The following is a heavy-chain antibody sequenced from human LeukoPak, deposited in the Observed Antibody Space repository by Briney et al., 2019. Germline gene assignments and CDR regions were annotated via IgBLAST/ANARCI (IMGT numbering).Heavy chain of an antibody. CDR2: ISTMSNYI. J-gene: IGHJ5*02. CDR1: GFTFKLYW. D-gene: IGHD5-12*01. CDR3: SRDRLGGLDL. Sequence: GGSLRLSCAASGFTFKLYWMHWVRQAPGKGLEWVSSISTMSNYIFYGDSVKGRFTISRDNAKNSVYLQMNSLRPDDTAVYYCSRDRLGGLDLWGQGTLVTVSS. V-gene: IGHV3-21*06.